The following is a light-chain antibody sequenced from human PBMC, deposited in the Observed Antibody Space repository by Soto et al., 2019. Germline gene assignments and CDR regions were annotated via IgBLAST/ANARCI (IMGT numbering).Light chain of an antibody. V-gene: IGLV1-40*01. CDR3: QSYDSSLRGPV. CDR2: GNI. Sequence: QSVLTQPPSVSGAPGQRVTISCTGSSSNIGAGYDVHWYQQLPGTAPKLLIYGNINRPSGVPDRFSGSKSGTSASLAITGLQAEDEADYYCQSYDSSLRGPVFGTGTKLTVL. CDR1: SSNIGAGYD. J-gene: IGLJ1*01.